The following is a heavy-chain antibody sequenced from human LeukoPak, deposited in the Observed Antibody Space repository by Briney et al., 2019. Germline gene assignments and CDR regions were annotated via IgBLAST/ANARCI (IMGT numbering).Heavy chain of an antibody. CDR1: GYTFTGYY. CDR3: ARDTSLIAAAGIDMDV. D-gene: IGHD6-13*01. Sequence: ASVKVSCKASGYTFTGYYMHWVRQAPGQGLEWMGWINPNSGGTNYAQKFQGRVTMTRDTSISTAHMELSRLRSDDTAVYYCARDTSLIAAAGIDMDVWGKGTTVTISS. V-gene: IGHV1-2*02. J-gene: IGHJ6*03. CDR2: INPNSGGT.